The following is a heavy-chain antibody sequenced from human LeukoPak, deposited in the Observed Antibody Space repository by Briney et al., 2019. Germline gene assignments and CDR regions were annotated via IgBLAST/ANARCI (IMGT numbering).Heavy chain of an antibody. Sequence: NPSETLSLTCTVSGGSISSGSYYWSWIRQPAGKGLEWIGYIYYSGSTNYNPSLKSRVTISVDTSKNQFSLKLSSVTAADTAVYYCARAPTTVTLIDYWGQGTLVTVSS. D-gene: IGHD4-17*01. V-gene: IGHV4-61*10. CDR3: ARAPTTVTLIDY. J-gene: IGHJ4*02. CDR1: GGSISSGSYY. CDR2: IYYSGST.